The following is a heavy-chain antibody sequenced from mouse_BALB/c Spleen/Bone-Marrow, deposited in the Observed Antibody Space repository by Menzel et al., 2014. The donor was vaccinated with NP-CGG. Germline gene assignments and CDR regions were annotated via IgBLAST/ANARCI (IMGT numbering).Heavy chain of an antibody. Sequence: EVKVVESGGGLVQPGGSRKLSCAASGFTFSSFGMHWVRQAPEKGLEWAAYISSGSRAIYYADTVKGRFTISRDNPKNTLFLQMTSLRSEDTAMYYCARNYDFWFGYWGQGTLVTVSA. CDR2: ISSGSRAI. J-gene: IGHJ3*01. CDR1: GFTFSSFG. V-gene: IGHV5-17*02. D-gene: IGHD2-4*01. CDR3: ARNYDFWFGY.